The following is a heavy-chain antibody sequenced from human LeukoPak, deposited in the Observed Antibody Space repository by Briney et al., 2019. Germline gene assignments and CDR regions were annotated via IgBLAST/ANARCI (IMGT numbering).Heavy chain of an antibody. V-gene: IGHV3-23*01. CDR1: GFTFSSYA. D-gene: IGHD3-3*01. Sequence: PGGSLRLSCAASGFTFSSYAMSWVRQAPGKGLEWVSAISGSGGGTYYADSVKGRFTISRDNSKNTLYLQMNSLRAEDTAVYYCAKDRPSLYYDFWSGYYTRGTLFDYWGQGTLVTVSS. CDR3: AKDRPSLYYDFWSGYYTRGTLFDY. CDR2: ISGSGGGT. J-gene: IGHJ4*02.